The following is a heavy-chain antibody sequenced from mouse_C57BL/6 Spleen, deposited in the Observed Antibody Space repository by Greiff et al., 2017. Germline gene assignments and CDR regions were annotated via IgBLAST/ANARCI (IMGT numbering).Heavy chain of an antibody. CDR1: GYTFTSYW. D-gene: IGHD2-1*01. V-gene: IGHV1-7*01. CDR3: GRRGNFCYFDD. Sequence: QVHVKQSGAELVKPGASVKLSCKASGYTFTSYWMHWVKQRPGQGLEWIGYINPSSGCTKYNQKFKDKATLTADKSYSTAYMQLSSLTYEDSAVYYYGRRGNFCYFDDWGKGTTLTVSS. CDR2: INPSSGCT. J-gene: IGHJ2*01.